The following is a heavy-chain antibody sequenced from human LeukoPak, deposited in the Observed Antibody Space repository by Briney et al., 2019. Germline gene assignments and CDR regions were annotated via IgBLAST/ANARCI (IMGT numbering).Heavy chain of an antibody. D-gene: IGHD3-10*01. CDR2: IYYSGST. CDR3: ARRSGSGSYTYFDY. Sequence: SETLSLTCTVSGGSISSSSYYWGWIRQSPGKGLEWIGNIYYSGSTYYNPSLKSRVTISVDTSKNQFTLKVSSVTAADTAVYYCARRSGSGSYTYFDYWGQGTLVTVSS. V-gene: IGHV4-39*01. J-gene: IGHJ4*02. CDR1: GGSISSSSYY.